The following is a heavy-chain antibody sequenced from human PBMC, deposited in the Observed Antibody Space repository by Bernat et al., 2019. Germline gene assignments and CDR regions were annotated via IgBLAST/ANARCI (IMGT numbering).Heavy chain of an antibody. J-gene: IGHJ6*02. CDR1: GFTFSSYG. V-gene: IGHV3-30*18. CDR2: ISYDGSNK. CDR3: EKEITIFGVYHYYGMDV. D-gene: IGHD3-3*01. Sequence: QVQLVVSGGGLVQPGRSLRLSCAASGFTFSSYGMHWVRQAPGKGLEWVAVISYDGSNKYYADSVKGRFTISRDNSKNTLYLQMNSLRAEDTAVYYCEKEITIFGVYHYYGMDVWGQGTTVTVSS.